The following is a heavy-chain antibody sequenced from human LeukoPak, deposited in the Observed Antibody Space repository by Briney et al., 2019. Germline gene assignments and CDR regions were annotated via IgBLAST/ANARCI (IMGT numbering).Heavy chain of an antibody. CDR1: GYTFTSYG. J-gene: IGHJ6*02. CDR3: ARDLLNAYDFWSGYSYYYYGMDV. D-gene: IGHD3-3*01. V-gene: IGHV1-18*01. CDR2: ISAYNGNT. Sequence: GASVKVSCKASGYTFTSYGISWLRQAPGQGLEWMGWISAYNGNTNYAQKLQGRVTMTTDTSTSTAYMELRSLRSDDTAVYYCARDLLNAYDFWSGYSYYYYGMDVWGQGTTVTVSS.